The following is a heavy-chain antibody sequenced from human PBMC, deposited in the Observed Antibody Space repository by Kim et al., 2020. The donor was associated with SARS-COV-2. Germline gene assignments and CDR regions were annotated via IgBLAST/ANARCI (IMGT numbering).Heavy chain of an antibody. Sequence: GGSLRLSCAASGFTFSSYSMNWVRQAPGKGLEWVSSISSSSSYIYYADSVKGRFTISRDNAKNSLYLQMNSLRAEDTAVYYCAKSGCSSTSCDELWGGGYYYGMDVLGQGTTVTVSS. CDR2: ISSSSSYI. D-gene: IGHD2-2*01. J-gene: IGHJ6*02. CDR1: GFTFSSYS. CDR3: AKSGCSSTSCDELWGGGYYYGMDV. V-gene: IGHV3-21*01.